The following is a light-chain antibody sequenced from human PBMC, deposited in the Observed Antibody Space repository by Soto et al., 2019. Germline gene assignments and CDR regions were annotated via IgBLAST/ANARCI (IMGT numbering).Light chain of an antibody. Sequence: DIQMTQSPSTLSASVGDRVTITCRANQSIYTWLAWYQHKPGKAPKFLIYMASGLENGVPSRFSGSGSGTEFTLTISSLQPDDFATYVCQQYVKYPVTFGQGTKVDIK. J-gene: IGKJ1*01. V-gene: IGKV1-5*03. CDR2: MAS. CDR3: QQYVKYPVT. CDR1: QSIYTW.